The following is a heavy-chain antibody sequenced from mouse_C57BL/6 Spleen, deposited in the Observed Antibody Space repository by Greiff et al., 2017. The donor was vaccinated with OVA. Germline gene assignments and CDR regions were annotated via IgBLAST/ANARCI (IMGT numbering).Heavy chain of an antibody. V-gene: IGHV1-50*01. D-gene: IGHD4-1*01. Sequence: VQLQQPGAELVKPGASVKLSCKASGYTFTSYWMQWVKQRPGQGLEWIGEIDPSDSYTNYNQKFKGKATLTVDTSSSTAYMQLSSLTSEDSAVYYCARRNWAHYFDYWGQGTTLTVSS. CDR2: IDPSDSYT. J-gene: IGHJ2*01. CDR3: ARRNWAHYFDY. CDR1: GYTFTSYW.